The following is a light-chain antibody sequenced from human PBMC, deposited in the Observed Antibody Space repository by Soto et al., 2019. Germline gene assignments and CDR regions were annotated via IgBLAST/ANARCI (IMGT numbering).Light chain of an antibody. CDR2: DAS. V-gene: IGKV3-11*01. CDR1: ETVSRY. J-gene: IGKJ5*01. CDR3: LHRMNWPLT. Sequence: DIVLTQSPVTLSLSPGDRSTLSCRASETVSRYLLWYQQTPGQDPRIRIYDASERATGITARFSGIGSETDFTLTISSLEPEDFGVYYCLHRMNWPLTFGQGTRLEI.